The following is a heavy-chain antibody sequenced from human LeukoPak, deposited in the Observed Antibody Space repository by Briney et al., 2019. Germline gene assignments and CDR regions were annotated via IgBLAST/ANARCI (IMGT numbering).Heavy chain of an antibody. J-gene: IGHJ6*02. D-gene: IGHD2-2*01. CDR1: GFTFSDHY. Sequence: GGSLRLSCAASGFTFSDHYMDWVRQAPGKGLEWVGRIRNKANSYITEYAASVKGRFTISRDDSKNSLYVQMNSLKTEDTAVYYCTRDGVPARGYNGLDVWGQGTTVTVSS. CDR3: TRDGVPARGYNGLDV. CDR2: IRNKANSYIT. V-gene: IGHV3-72*01.